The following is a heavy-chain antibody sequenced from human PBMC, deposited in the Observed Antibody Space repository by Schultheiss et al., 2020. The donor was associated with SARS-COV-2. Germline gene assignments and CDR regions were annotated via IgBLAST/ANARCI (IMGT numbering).Heavy chain of an antibody. CDR3: ARVPYSSDLHPRTYNWFDP. CDR2: IYYSGNT. J-gene: IGHJ5*02. V-gene: IGHV4-31*03. D-gene: IGHD6-25*01. CDR1: GGSINSGPYC. Sequence: SETLSLTCTVSGGSINSGPYCWSWIRQHPGKGLEWIGYIYYSGNTYYNPSLQSRVTISIDMSKNQFSLDLSSVTAADTAVYYCARVPYSSDLHPRTYNWFDPWGRGALVTVSS.